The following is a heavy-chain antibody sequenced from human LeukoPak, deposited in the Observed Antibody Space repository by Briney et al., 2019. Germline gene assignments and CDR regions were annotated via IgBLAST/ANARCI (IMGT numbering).Heavy chain of an antibody. CDR3: ARGLTMVRGVIIPGDYFDY. Sequence: ASVKVSCKASGYTFTSYGISWVRQAPGRGLEWMGWISAYNGNTNYAQKLQGRVTMTTDTSTSTAYMELRSLRSDDTAVYYCARGLTMVRGVIIPGDYFDYWGQGTLVTVSS. CDR2: ISAYNGNT. V-gene: IGHV1-18*01. J-gene: IGHJ4*02. D-gene: IGHD3-10*01. CDR1: GYTFTSYG.